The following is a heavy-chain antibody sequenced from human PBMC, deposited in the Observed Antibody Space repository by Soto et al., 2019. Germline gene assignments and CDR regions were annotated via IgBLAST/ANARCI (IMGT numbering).Heavy chain of an antibody. J-gene: IGHJ4*02. Sequence: EVRLLESGGGLVKPGGSLRLSCATSGLTFSNYAMSWVRQAPGGGLEWVSSRSGSSSTTYYADSVRGRFTISRDRSKNTLYLQLCSLRAEDTALYYCAKNQERELPRVIDFWGQGTLVTVSS. CDR3: AKNQERELPRVIDF. CDR1: GLTFSNYA. V-gene: IGHV3-23*01. CDR2: RSGSSSTT. D-gene: IGHD1-7*01.